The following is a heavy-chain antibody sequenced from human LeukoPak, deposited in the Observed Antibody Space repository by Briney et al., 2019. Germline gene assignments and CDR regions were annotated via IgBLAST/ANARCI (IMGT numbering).Heavy chain of an antibody. CDR2: ISAYNGNT. V-gene: IGHV1-18*01. CDR1: GYTFTSYG. Sequence: GASVKVSCKASGYTFTSYGISWVRQAPGQGLEWMGWISAYNGNTNYAQKLQGRVTMTTDTSTSTAYMELRSLRSDDTAVYYCARVFGELRWLPHNQNWFDPWGQGTLVTVSS. J-gene: IGHJ5*02. CDR3: ARVFGELRWLPHNQNWFDP. D-gene: IGHD5-24*01.